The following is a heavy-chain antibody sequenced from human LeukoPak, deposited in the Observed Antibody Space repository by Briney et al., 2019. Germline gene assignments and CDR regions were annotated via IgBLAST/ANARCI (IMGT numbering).Heavy chain of an antibody. D-gene: IGHD3-22*01. CDR1: GGSISSYY. Sequence: SETLSLTCTVSGGSISSYYWSWIRQPPGKGLEWVGYIYYSGSTYYNPSLKSRVTISVDTSKNPFSLKLSSVTAADTAVYYCARLTYYYDSSGYYPLLDYWGQGTLVTVSS. V-gene: IGHV4-59*08. CDR2: IYYSGST. J-gene: IGHJ4*02. CDR3: ARLTYYYDSSGYYPLLDY.